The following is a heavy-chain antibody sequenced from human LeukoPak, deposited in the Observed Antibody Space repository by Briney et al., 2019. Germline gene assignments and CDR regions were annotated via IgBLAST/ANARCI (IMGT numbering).Heavy chain of an antibody. V-gene: IGHV4-39*07. CDR3: ARVGGLRRNWFDP. J-gene: IGHJ5*02. Sequence: SETLSLTCTVSGGSISSSSYYWGWLRQPPGKGLEWIGSIYYSGSTYYNPSLKSRVTISVDTSKNQFSLKLSSVTAADTAVYYCARVGGLRRNWFDPWGQGTLVTVSS. CDR2: IYYSGST. CDR1: GGSISSSSYY. D-gene: IGHD4-17*01.